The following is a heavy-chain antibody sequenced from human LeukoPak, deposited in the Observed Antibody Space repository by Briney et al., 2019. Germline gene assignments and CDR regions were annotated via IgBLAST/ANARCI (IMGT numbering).Heavy chain of an antibody. Sequence: GGSLRLSCAASGFTFSSYWMHWVRQAPGKRLEWVSGISGSGDNTHNADFVKGRFTISRDNSKNTLYLQMNSLRAEDTAVYYCAKIAETSGIYGQGYDYWGQGTLVTVSS. CDR1: GFTFSSYW. CDR3: AKIAETSGIYGQGYDY. CDR2: ISGSGDNT. V-gene: IGHV3-23*01. D-gene: IGHD1-26*01. J-gene: IGHJ4*02.